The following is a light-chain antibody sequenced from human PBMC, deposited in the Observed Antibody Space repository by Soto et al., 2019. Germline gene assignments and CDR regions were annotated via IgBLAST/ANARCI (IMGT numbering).Light chain of an antibody. CDR1: QSISSW. CDR3: QQYNSYWT. J-gene: IGKJ1*01. CDR2: DAS. V-gene: IGKV1-5*01. Sequence: DIQMTQSPSTLSASVGDRVTITCRASQSISSWLAWYQQKPGKAPKLLIYDASSLESGVPSRFSGSGSGTEFTLTISSLQPDDFATYYCQQYNSYWTFXQGTTVDIK.